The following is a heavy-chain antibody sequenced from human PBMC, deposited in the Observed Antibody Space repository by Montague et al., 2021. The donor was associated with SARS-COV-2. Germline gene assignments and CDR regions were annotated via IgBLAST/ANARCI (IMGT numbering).Heavy chain of an antibody. CDR3: ASSIPGAGVGDAFDV. CDR1: GFTFSSYT. CDR2: ISRGSSYI. D-gene: IGHD6-13*01. Sequence: SLRLSCEASGFTFSSYTLNWVRQAPGKGLEWVSSISRGSSYIHYADSVKGRFTISRDNAKNSLYLQMNSLRAEDTAVYYCASSIPGAGVGDAFDVWGQGTIVTVSS. J-gene: IGHJ3*01. V-gene: IGHV3-21*01.